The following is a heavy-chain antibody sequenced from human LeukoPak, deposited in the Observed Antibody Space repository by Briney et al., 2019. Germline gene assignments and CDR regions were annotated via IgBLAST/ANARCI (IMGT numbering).Heavy chain of an antibody. D-gene: IGHD1-26*01. J-gene: IGHJ5*02. Sequence: PGGSLRLSCAASGFTFGSYAMSWVRQAPGKGLEWVSDINGSGGSTHYTDSVKGRFTISRDNSKNTLYLQMNSLRAEDTAIYYCAKKYSTGLDPWGQGTLVTVSS. CDR1: GFTFGSYA. CDR2: INGSGGST. V-gene: IGHV3-23*01. CDR3: AKKYSTGLDP.